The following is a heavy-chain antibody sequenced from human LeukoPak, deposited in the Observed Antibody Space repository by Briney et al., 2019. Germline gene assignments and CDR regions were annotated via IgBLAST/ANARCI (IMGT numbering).Heavy chain of an antibody. J-gene: IGHJ3*02. CDR2: ISSSSSYI. CDR3: ARESAYCGGDCLLEGSEVEEKDAFDI. Sequence: GGSLRLSCAASGFTFSSYSVNWVRQAPGKGLEWVSSISSSSSYICYADSVKGRFTISRDNAKNSLYLQMNSLRAEDTAVYYCARESAYCGGDCLLEGSEVEEKDAFDIWGQGTMVTVSS. D-gene: IGHD2-21*02. CDR1: GFTFSSYS. V-gene: IGHV3-21*01.